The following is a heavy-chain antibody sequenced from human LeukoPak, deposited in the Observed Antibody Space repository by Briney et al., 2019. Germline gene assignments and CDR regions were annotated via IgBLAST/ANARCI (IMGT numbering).Heavy chain of an antibody. Sequence: SDTLSLTCTVSGRSISGYYWSWARQPRGEGLEWIGYIHYSGRTDYNPSLKGRIPISVDTSKNQFSQKLRSVTAADTAVYYCARFGYCTTMRCYYDNWGQGTLVTVSS. J-gene: IGHJ4*02. D-gene: IGHD2-8*01. V-gene: IGHV4-59*07. CDR1: GRSISGYY. CDR3: ARFGYCTTMRCYYDN. CDR2: IHYSGRT.